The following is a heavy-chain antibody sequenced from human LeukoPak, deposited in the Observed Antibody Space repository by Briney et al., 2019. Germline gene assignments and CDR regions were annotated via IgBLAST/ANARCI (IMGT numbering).Heavy chain of an antibody. Sequence: SQTLSLTCTVSSGSIRGSDYYWSWLRQPPGKGLEWIGYIYYSGSTYYNPSHKSRVTMSVDTSKNQFSLKLSSVTAADTAVYYCVRDVKFWGQGTLVTVSS. D-gene: IGHD3-16*02. J-gene: IGHJ4*02. CDR1: SGSIRGSDYY. V-gene: IGHV4-30-4*01. CDR3: VRDVKF. CDR2: IYYSGST.